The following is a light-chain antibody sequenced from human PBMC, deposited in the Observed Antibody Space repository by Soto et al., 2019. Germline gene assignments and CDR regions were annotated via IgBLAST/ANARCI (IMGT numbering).Light chain of an antibody. Sequence: QSALTQPASVSGSPGQSITISCTGTSSDVGGYNYVSWYQQHPGKAPRLMIYDVTNRPSGVSNRFSGSKSGNTASLTISGLQAEDEAEYYCSSYTSDNTAVFGGGTKLTVL. CDR2: DVT. CDR3: SSYTSDNTAV. V-gene: IGLV2-14*01. J-gene: IGLJ2*01. CDR1: SSDVGGYNY.